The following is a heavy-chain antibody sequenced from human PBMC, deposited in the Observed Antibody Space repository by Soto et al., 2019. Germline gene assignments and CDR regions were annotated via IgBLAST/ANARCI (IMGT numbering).Heavy chain of an antibody. D-gene: IGHD2-2*01. J-gene: IGHJ5*02. CDR1: GGSFSGYY. CDR3: ARGGINCSSTSCYYNWFDP. CDR2: INHSGST. Sequence: SLTCAVYGGSFSGYYWSWIRQPPGKGLEWIGEINHSGSTNYNPSLKSRVTISVDTSKNQFSLKLSPVTAADTAVYYCARGGINCSSTSCYYNWFDPWGQGTPVTVSS. V-gene: IGHV4-34*01.